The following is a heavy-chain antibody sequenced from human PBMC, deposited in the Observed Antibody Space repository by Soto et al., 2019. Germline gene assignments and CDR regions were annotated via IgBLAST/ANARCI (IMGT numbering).Heavy chain of an antibody. J-gene: IGHJ4*02. CDR3: ARRWGTTFDY. D-gene: IGHD3-16*01. CDR2: IYHSGST. V-gene: IGHV4-59*08. Sequence: PSETLSLTCTVSGGSISSYYWSWIRQPPGKGLEWIGYIYHSGSTNYNPSLKSRVTISVDTSKNQFSLKLSSVTAADTAVYYCARRWGTTFDYWGQGTLVTVSS. CDR1: GGSISSYY.